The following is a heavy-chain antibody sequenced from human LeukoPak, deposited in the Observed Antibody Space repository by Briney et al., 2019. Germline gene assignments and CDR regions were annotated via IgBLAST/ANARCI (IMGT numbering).Heavy chain of an antibody. CDR3: ARADPSPNYGDYFGY. J-gene: IGHJ4*02. CDR2: IWYDGSNQ. D-gene: IGHD4-17*01. Sequence: GGSLRLSCAASGFTFCSYGMHWVRPAPGPRLEWLAVIWYDGSNQYYADSVKGRFTISRDNSKNTLYLQMNSLRAEDTAVYYCARADPSPNYGDYFGYWGQGTLVTVSS. CDR1: GFTFCSYG. V-gene: IGHV3-33*01.